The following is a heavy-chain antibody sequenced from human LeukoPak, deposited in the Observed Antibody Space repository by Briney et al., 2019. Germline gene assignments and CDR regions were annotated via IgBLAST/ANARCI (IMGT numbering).Heavy chain of an antibody. CDR1: GYTFTGYY. CDR3: ARDPYDYVWGSYRFHDAFDI. Sequence: ASVKVSCKASGYTFTGYYMHWVRQAPGQGLEWMGWINSNSGGTNYAQKFQGRVTMTRDTSISTAYMELSRLRSDDTAVYYCARDPYDYVWGSYRFHDAFDIWGQGTMVTVSS. CDR2: INSNSGGT. D-gene: IGHD3-16*02. V-gene: IGHV1-2*02. J-gene: IGHJ3*02.